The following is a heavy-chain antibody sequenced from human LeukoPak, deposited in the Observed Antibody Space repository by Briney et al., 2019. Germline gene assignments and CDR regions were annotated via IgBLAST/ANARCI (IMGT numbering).Heavy chain of an antibody. D-gene: IGHD3-10*01. CDR1: GFTFSSYG. CDR2: IRSKAYGGTT. CDR3: TRGLWFGELHLDY. J-gene: IGHJ4*02. Sequence: LSGGSLRLSCAASGFTFSSYGMSWVRQAPGKGLEWVGFIRSKAYGGTTEYAASVKGRFTISRDDSKSIAYLQMNSLKTEDTAVYYCTRGLWFGELHLDYWGQGTLVTVSS. V-gene: IGHV3-49*04.